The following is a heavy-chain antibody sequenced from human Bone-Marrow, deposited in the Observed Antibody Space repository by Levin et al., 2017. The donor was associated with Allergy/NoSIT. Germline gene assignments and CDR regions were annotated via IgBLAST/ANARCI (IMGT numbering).Heavy chain of an antibody. D-gene: IGHD5-18*01. CDR2: IYYSGST. J-gene: IGHJ3*02. V-gene: IGHV4-39*01. CDR1: GGSISSSSYY. CDR3: ARHTRGYSYGYRGLGAFDI. Sequence: SQTLSLTCTVSGGSISSSSYYWGWIRQPPGKGLEWIGSIYYSGSTYYNPSLKSRVTISVDTSKNQFSLKLSSVTAADTAVYYCARHTRGYSYGYRGLGAFDIWGQGTMVTVSS.